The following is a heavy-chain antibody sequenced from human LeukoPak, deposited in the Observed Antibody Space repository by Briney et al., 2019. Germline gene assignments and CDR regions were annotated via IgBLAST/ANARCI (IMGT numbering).Heavy chain of an antibody. Sequence: PGGSLRLSCAASGFTFGSYAMSWVRQAPGKALEWVANINQDGSETYYVGSVEGRFTISRDNTKNSLYLQMNSLRAEDTALYYCARAASTGTVDYWGQGTLVTVSS. J-gene: IGHJ4*02. CDR3: ARAASTGTVDY. CDR1: GFTFGSYA. CDR2: INQDGSET. V-gene: IGHV3-7*01. D-gene: IGHD6-13*01.